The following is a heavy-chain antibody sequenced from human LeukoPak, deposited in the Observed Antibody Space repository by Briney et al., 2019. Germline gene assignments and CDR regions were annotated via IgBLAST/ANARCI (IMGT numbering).Heavy chain of an antibody. Sequence: GGSLRLSCAASGFTFSSYGMHWVRQAPGKGLEWVALISYDGSNKYYADSVKGRFTISRDNSKNTLYLQMNSLRAEDTAVYYCAKGVGYCSGGSCQQFDYWGQGTLVTVSS. CDR2: ISYDGSNK. CDR1: GFTFSSYG. D-gene: IGHD2-15*01. CDR3: AKGVGYCSGGSCQQFDY. V-gene: IGHV3-30*18. J-gene: IGHJ4*02.